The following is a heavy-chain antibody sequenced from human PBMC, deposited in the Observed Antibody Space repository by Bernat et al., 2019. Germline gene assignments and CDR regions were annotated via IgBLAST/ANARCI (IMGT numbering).Heavy chain of an antibody. CDR3: ARDLGNWPVASDRVLGY. Sequence: QVQLVQSGAEVKKPGASVKVSCKASGYTFTSYGISWVRQAPGQGLEWMGWISAYNGNTNYEQKLQGRVTMTTDTSTSTAYMELRGLRSDDTAVYYCARDLGNWPVASDRVLGYWGQGTLVTVSS. V-gene: IGHV1-18*01. D-gene: IGHD7-27*01. J-gene: IGHJ4*02. CDR2: ISAYNGNT. CDR1: GYTFTSYG.